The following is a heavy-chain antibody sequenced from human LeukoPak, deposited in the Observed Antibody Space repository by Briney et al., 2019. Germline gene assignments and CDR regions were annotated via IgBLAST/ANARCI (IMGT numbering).Heavy chain of an antibody. CDR2: ISSSSSTI. D-gene: IGHD3-22*01. V-gene: IGHV3-48*01. CDR1: GFTVSSNY. CDR3: ARDRFTGSSGYYPSDHQN. J-gene: IGHJ4*02. Sequence: PGGSLRLSCAASGFTVSSNYMSWVRQAPGKGLEWVSYISSSSSTIYYADSVKGRFTISRDNAKNSLYLQMNSLRAEDTAVYYCARDRFTGSSGYYPSDHQNWGQGTLVTVSS.